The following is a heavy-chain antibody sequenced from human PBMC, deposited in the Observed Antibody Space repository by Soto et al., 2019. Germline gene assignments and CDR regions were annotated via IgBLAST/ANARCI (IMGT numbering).Heavy chain of an antibody. D-gene: IGHD2-21*02. CDR1: GFSFSTYS. CDR2: IGRRSDI. Sequence: GALRLSCEASGFSFSTYSMHWVRQAPGKGLEWVSSIGRRSDIYYADSVKGRFTISRDNAKNSVSLQMNSLRDEDTAVYYCAREETAWPLAYGLDVWGQGTTVTVSS. CDR3: AREETAWPLAYGLDV. V-gene: IGHV3-21*01. J-gene: IGHJ6*02.